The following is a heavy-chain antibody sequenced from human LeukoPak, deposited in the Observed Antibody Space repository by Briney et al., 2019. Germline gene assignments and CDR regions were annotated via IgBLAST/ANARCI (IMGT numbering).Heavy chain of an antibody. V-gene: IGHV5-51*01. CDR1: GDSFTSYW. CDR2: IYPGDSDT. Sequence: GESLKISCKGSGDSFTSYWIGWVRQMPGKGLEWMGIIYPGDSDTRYSPSFQGQVTISADKSISTAYLQWSSLKASDTAMYYCARLRFYYDFWSGDNWFDPWGQGTLVTVSS. D-gene: IGHD3-3*01. CDR3: ARLRFYYDFWSGDNWFDP. J-gene: IGHJ5*02.